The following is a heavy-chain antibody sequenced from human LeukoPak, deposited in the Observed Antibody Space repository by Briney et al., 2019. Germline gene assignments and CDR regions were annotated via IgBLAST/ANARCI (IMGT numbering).Heavy chain of an antibody. CDR1: GFIFSDTW. CDR3: AKAEGWELRGNAFDI. Sequence: GGSLRLSCAASGFIFSDTWMTWVRQAPGKGLAWVASISQDGSEKYYLDSVKGRFTISRDNSKNTLYLQMNSLRAEDTAVYYCAKAEGWELRGNAFDIWGQGTMVTVSS. CDR2: ISQDGSEK. V-gene: IGHV3-7*03. J-gene: IGHJ3*02. D-gene: IGHD1-26*01.